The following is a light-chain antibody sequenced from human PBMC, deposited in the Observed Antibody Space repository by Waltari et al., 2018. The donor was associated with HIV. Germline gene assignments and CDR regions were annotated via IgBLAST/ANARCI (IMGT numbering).Light chain of an antibody. V-gene: IGLV1-40*01. J-gene: IGLJ2*01. Sequence: QSVLTQPPSVSGAPGQRVTISCTGSSSNIGAGYDVLWYHQVPGTAPKLLIYGNNTGPSGVPDRVSASKSGASPSLAIPGLQAEDEADYYCQSYDSSLTGSVFGGGTKLTGL. CDR2: GNN. CDR1: SSNIGAGYD. CDR3: QSYDSSLTGSV.